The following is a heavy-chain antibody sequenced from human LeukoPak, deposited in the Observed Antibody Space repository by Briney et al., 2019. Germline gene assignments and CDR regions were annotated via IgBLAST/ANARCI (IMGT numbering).Heavy chain of an antibody. CDR2: INPTIGDP. D-gene: IGHD3-22*01. Sequence: ASVKVSCMPSGYTFIDHYIHWVRQAPGQVLESMGWINPTIGDPNYAQKFQGRVTMTRDTSSSTAYIELSRLRSHDTAVYYCARAGHNSDSGGYDFWGLGTLVTVSS. CDR3: ARAGHNSDSGGYDF. V-gene: IGHV1-2*02. CDR1: GYTFIDHY. J-gene: IGHJ4*02.